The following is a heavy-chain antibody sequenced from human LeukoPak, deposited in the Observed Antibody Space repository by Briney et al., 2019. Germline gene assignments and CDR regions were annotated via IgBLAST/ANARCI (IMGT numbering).Heavy chain of an antibody. Sequence: PGGSLRLSCAASGFTFDDYAMHWVRQAPGKGLEWVSGISWNSGSIGYADSVKGRFTISRDNAKNSLYLQMNSLRAEDTALYYCAKGLRIAAAGTFDYWGQGTLVTVSS. CDR3: AKGLRIAAAGTFDY. V-gene: IGHV3-9*01. J-gene: IGHJ4*02. CDR2: ISWNSGSI. D-gene: IGHD6-13*01. CDR1: GFTFDDYA.